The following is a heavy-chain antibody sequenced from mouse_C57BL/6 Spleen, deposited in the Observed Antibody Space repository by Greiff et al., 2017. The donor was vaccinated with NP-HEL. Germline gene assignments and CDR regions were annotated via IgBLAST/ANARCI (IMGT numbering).Heavy chain of an antibody. D-gene: IGHD1-1*01. CDR3: ARSDYYEAY. Sequence: VKLQQPGAELVRPGTSVKLSCKASGYTFTSYWMHWVKQRPGQGLEWIGVIDPSDSYTNYNQKFKGKATLTVDTSSSTAYMQLSSLTSEDSAVYYCARSDYYEAYWGQGTLVTVSA. CDR2: IDPSDSYT. V-gene: IGHV1-59*01. CDR1: GYTFTSYW. J-gene: IGHJ3*01.